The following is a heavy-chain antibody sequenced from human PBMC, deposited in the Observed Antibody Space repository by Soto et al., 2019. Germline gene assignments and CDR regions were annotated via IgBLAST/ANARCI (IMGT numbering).Heavy chain of an antibody. CDR2: IGGGGDYT. D-gene: IGHD2-15*01. Sequence: GGSLRLSCAASGFTFTSYAMHWIRQAPGKGLEWVSTIGGGGDYTFNVDSVKGRFTISRDNSKNTLYLQMSSLRADDTAVYYCAKGGSAYCSGGTCYHPFDYWGQGTLVTVSS. CDR1: GFTFTSYA. CDR3: AKGGSAYCSGGTCYHPFDY. J-gene: IGHJ4*02. V-gene: IGHV3-23*01.